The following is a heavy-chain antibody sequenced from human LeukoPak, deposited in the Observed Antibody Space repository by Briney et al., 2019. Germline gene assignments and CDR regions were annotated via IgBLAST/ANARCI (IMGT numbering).Heavy chain of an antibody. CDR3: AKTYYDILTGYGGPYYMDV. CDR1: GGSISSGGYY. Sequence: SQTLSLTCTVSGGSISSGGYYWSWIRQPPGKGLEWIGYIYHSGSTYYNPSLKSRVTISVDRSKNQFSLKLSSVTAADTAVYYCAKTYYDILTGYGGPYYMDVWGKGTTVTVSS. D-gene: IGHD3-9*01. J-gene: IGHJ6*03. CDR2: IYHSGST. V-gene: IGHV4-30-2*02.